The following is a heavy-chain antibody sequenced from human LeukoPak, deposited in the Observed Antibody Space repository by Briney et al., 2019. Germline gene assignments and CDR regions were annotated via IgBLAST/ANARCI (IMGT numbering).Heavy chain of an antibody. CDR2: ISGSGGST. Sequence: PGGSLRLSCAASGFTFSSYAMSXVXQAPGKGLEWVSAISGSGGSTYYADSVKGRFTISRDNSKNTLYLQMNSLRAEDTAVYYCAKAGEAAIHNWFDPWGQGTLVTVSS. CDR3: AKAGEAAIHNWFDP. V-gene: IGHV3-23*01. J-gene: IGHJ5*02. CDR1: GFTFSSYA. D-gene: IGHD3-10*01.